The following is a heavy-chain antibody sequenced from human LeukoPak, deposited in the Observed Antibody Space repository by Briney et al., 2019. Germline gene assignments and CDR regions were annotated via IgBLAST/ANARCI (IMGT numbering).Heavy chain of an antibody. J-gene: IGHJ6*03. V-gene: IGHV4-4*07. CDR3: AREPYCGSTSCFHMDV. D-gene: IGHD2-2*01. Sequence: PSETLSPTSTVSGGSLSTYYWSWIRHPAGEGLEWIGRTYISGNTHYNPSLKRRVTMSVDTSKNQFSLKVNSVTAADTAVYYCAREPYCGSTSCFHMDVWGKGATVTVSS. CDR2: TYISGNT. CDR1: GGSLSTYY.